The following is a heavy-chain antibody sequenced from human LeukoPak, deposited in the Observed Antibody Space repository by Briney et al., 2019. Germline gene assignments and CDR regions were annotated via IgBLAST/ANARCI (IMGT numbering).Heavy chain of an antibody. CDR1: GFTFRNFA. CDR3: AKTWRGRGYYGYGPSEYFYYMDV. Sequence: GGSLRLSCAASGFTFRNFALNWVRQAPGKGLEWVSTISGSGSNTYYTDSVRGRFTISRDNSRNTLDLQMNSLRVEDTAIYYCAKTWRGRGYYGYGPSEYFYYMDVWGKGTTVTISS. V-gene: IGHV3-23*01. D-gene: IGHD3-10*01. CDR2: ISGSGSNT. J-gene: IGHJ6*03.